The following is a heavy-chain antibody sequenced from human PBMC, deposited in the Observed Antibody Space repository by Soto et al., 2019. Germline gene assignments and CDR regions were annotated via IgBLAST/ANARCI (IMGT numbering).Heavy chain of an antibody. CDR2: ISTSGSTI. Sequence: PVGSLRLSCAASGFTFSDYYMSWIRQAPGKGLEWVSYISTSGSTIYYGDSVKGRFTTSRDNAKNSLYLQMNSLRAEDTAVYYCAREPYYYDSSGYHGAFDIWGQGTMVTVSS. J-gene: IGHJ3*02. CDR1: GFTFSDYY. D-gene: IGHD3-22*01. V-gene: IGHV3-11*01. CDR3: AREPYYYDSSGYHGAFDI.